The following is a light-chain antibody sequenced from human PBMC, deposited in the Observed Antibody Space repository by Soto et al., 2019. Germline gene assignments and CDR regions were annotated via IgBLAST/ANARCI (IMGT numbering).Light chain of an antibody. J-gene: IGKJ5*01. V-gene: IGKV3-20*01. CDR2: GAS. CDR1: QSVSSSY. CDR3: QQYGSSIT. Sequence: LTQSHGTLSFARGERGTLSYGASQSVSSSYLAWYQQKPGQAPRLLIYGASSRATGIPDRFSGSGSGTDFTLTISRLEPEDFAVYYCQQYGSSITFGQGTRLEIK.